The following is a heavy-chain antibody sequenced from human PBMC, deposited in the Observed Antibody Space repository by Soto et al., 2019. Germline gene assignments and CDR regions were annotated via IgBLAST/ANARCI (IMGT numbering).Heavy chain of an antibody. CDR3: ARHMDSSGWYDY. Sequence: TLSLTCTVSGGSISSSSYYWGWIRQPPGKGLEWIGSIYYSGSTYYNPSLKSRVTISVDTSKNQFSLKLSSVTAADTAVYYCARHMDSSGWYDYWGQGTLVTVS. D-gene: IGHD6-19*01. CDR2: IYYSGST. V-gene: IGHV4-39*01. CDR1: GGSISSSSYY. J-gene: IGHJ4*02.